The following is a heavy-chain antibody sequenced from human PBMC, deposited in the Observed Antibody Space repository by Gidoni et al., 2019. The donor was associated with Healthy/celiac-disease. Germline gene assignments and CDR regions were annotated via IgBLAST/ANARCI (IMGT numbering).Heavy chain of an antibody. Sequence: QVQLVQSGAEVKKPGASVKVSCKPSGSTFTSYYMHWVRQAPGQGLEWMGIINPSGGSTSYAQKFQGRVTMTRDTSTSTVYMELSSLRSEDTAVYYCARAPSIAVAGTYNWFDPWGQGTLVTVSS. CDR2: INPSGGST. J-gene: IGHJ5*02. D-gene: IGHD6-19*01. CDR1: GSTFTSYY. CDR3: ARAPSIAVAGTYNWFDP. V-gene: IGHV1-46*01.